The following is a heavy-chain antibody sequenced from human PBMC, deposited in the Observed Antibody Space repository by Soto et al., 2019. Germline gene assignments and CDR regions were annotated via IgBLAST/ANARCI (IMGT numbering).Heavy chain of an antibody. Sequence: PSETLSLTCTVSDGSLSSNFWSWIRQPPGKGLEWIGHISHSGSTSYNPSLKSRVTVSLDTSQNQFSLKVRSVTAADTAVYYCAKCPLESGYLHYYSMDVWGKGTTVTVSS. J-gene: IGHJ6*03. CDR1: DGSLSSNF. CDR3: AKCPLESGYLHYYSMDV. D-gene: IGHD3-3*01. V-gene: IGHV4-59*01. CDR2: ISHSGST.